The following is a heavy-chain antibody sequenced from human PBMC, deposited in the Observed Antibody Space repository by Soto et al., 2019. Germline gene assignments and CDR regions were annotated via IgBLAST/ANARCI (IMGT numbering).Heavy chain of an antibody. CDR3: ARTHHSDGSATDY. D-gene: IGHD1-26*01. J-gene: IGHJ4*02. V-gene: IGHV4-39*01. Sequence: PSETLSLTCTVSGGSISSSSYYWGWIRQPPGKGLEWIASIYYSGSTYYNPSLKSRVTISVDTSKNQFSLKLSSVTAADTAVYFCARTHHSDGSATDYWGQGTLVTVSS. CDR2: IYYSGST. CDR1: GGSISSSSYY.